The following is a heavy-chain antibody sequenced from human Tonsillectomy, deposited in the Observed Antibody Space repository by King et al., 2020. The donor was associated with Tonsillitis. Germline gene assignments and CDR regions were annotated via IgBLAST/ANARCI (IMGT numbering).Heavy chain of an antibody. Sequence: VQLVQAGAEVKKPGESLKISCKGSGYSFTRYWIVWVCQMPGKGLEWMGIIYPGDAEPRYSPSFQGKVTISADKAICTAFLQWGRLKASDSAIYYCAGYDSTGAGAFDIWGQGTMVTVSS. CDR3: AGYDSTGAGAFDI. CDR2: IYPGDAEP. D-gene: IGHD3-22*01. CDR1: GYSFTRYW. J-gene: IGHJ3*02. V-gene: IGHV5-51*01.